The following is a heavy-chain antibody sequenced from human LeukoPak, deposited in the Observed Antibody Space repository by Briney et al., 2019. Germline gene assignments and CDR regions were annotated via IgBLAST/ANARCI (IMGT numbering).Heavy chain of an antibody. V-gene: IGHV4-34*01. Sequence: SETLSLTCAVYGGSFSGYYWSWIRQPPGKGLEWIGEINHSGSTNYNPSLKSRVTISVDTSKNQFSLKLSSVTAADTAVYYCARLWSRITMVRGVTYYYYMDVWGKGTTVTVSS. J-gene: IGHJ6*03. D-gene: IGHD3-10*01. CDR1: GGSFSGYY. CDR3: ARLWSRITMVRGVTYYYYMDV. CDR2: INHSGST.